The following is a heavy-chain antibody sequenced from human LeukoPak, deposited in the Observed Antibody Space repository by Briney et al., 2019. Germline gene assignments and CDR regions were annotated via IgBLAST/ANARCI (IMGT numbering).Heavy chain of an antibody. D-gene: IGHD5-24*01. CDR1: GGSISSYY. V-gene: IGHV4-59*08. CDR2: IYYSGST. J-gene: IGHJ4*02. CDR3: ARHRDGYNTIFDY. Sequence: PSETLSLTCTVSGGSISSYYWSWIRQPPGKGLEWIGYIYYSGSTNYNPSLKSRVTISVDTSKNQFSLKLSSVTAADTAVYYCARHRDGYNTIFDYWGQGTLVTVSS.